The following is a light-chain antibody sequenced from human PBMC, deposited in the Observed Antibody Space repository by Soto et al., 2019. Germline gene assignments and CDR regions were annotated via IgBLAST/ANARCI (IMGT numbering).Light chain of an antibody. CDR3: QQYNSWPLT. CDR2: GAS. V-gene: IGKV3-15*01. Sequence: EVLMTQSPATLSVSPGERVTLSCRASQSVYSNLAWYQQKPGQAPRLLIYGASTRATGLPARFSASGSGTEFTLTISSLQSEDFAVYYCQQYNSWPLTFGGGTKVVIK. CDR1: QSVYSN. J-gene: IGKJ4*01.